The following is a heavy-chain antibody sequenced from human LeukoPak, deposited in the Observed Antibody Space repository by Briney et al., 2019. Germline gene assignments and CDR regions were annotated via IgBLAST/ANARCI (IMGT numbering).Heavy chain of an antibody. D-gene: IGHD2-15*01. V-gene: IGHV3-9*01. Sequence: PGGSPRLSCAASGFTFDDYAMHWVRQAPGKGLEWVSGISWNSGSIGYADSVKGRFTISRDNAKNSLYLQMNSLRAEDTALYYCAKDLGYSGYWGQGTLVTVSS. CDR1: GFTFDDYA. CDR2: ISWNSGSI. J-gene: IGHJ4*02. CDR3: AKDLGYSGY.